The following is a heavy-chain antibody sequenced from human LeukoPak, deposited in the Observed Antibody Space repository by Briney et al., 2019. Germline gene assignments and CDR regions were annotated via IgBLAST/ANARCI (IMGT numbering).Heavy chain of an antibody. CDR2: ISYDGSSK. CDR3: ARGLDSSSWLNWFDP. V-gene: IGHV3-30*04. D-gene: IGHD6-13*01. Sequence: QLGGSLRLSCAASGFTFNNYAMHWVRQAPGKGLEWVALISYDGSSKYYADSVKGRFTISRDNSKNTLYLQMHSLRGEDAAVYYCARGLDSSSWLNWFDPWGQGTLVTVSS. CDR1: GFTFNNYA. J-gene: IGHJ5*02.